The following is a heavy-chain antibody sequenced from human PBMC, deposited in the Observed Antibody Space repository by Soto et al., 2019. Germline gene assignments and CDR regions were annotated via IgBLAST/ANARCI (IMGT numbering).Heavy chain of an antibody. V-gene: IGHV1-46*02. J-gene: IGHJ4*02. Sequence: QVQLVQSGAEVKKPGASVKVSCKASGYTFNSYNMQWVRQAPGQGLEWMGVINPSSGSTNYAQKIQGQVSMTRDTSTSTVYMELSTLRSDDTAVYYCARIYSGSRLDYWGQGTLVTVSS. CDR2: INPSSGST. CDR1: GYTFNSYN. D-gene: IGHD1-26*01. CDR3: ARIYSGSRLDY.